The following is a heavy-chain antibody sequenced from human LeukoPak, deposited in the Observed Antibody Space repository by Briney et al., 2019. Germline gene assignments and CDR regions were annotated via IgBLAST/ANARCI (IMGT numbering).Heavy chain of an antibody. V-gene: IGHV1-8*01. D-gene: IGHD7-27*01. CDR1: GYTFTSYD. CDR2: MSPNSGDT. CDR3: ARGPPNWGYDY. J-gene: IGHJ4*02. Sequence: ASVKVSCEASGYTFTSYDFNWVRQATGQRPEWMGWMSPNSGDTGYAQKFQDRVTMTRNTSISTAYMELSSLRSDDAAVYYCARGPPNWGYDYWGPGTLVTVSS.